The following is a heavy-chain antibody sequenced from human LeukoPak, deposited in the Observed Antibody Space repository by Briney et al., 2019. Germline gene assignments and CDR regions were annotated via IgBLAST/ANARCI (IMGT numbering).Heavy chain of an antibody. D-gene: IGHD3-22*01. CDR2: ISAYNGNT. V-gene: IGHV1-18*01. J-gene: IGHJ4*02. CDR1: GYTFTSYG. CDR3: ARPGSNYYDSSGYYY. Sequence: ASVRVSCEASGYTFTSYGFSWVRQAPGQGLEWMGWISAYNGNTNYAQKLQGRVTMTTDTSTSTAYMELRSLRSDDTAVYYCARPGSNYYDSSGYYYWGQGTLVTVSS.